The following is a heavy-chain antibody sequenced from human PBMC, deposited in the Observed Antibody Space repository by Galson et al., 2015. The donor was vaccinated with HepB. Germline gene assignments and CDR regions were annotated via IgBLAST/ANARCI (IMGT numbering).Heavy chain of an antibody. V-gene: IGHV1-3*01. D-gene: IGHD2-21*02. CDR3: AREGGDSPFDP. CDR1: GYTFTSYA. CDR2: INAGNGNT. Sequence: SVKVSCKASGYTFTSYAMHWVRQAPGQRLEWMGWINAGNGNTKCSQKFQGRVTITRDTSASTAYMELSGLRSEDTAVYYCAREGGDSPFDPWGQGTLVTVSS. J-gene: IGHJ5*02.